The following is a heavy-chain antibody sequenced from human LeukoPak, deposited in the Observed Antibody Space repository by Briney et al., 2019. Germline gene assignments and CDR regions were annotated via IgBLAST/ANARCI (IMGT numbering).Heavy chain of an antibody. CDR2: ITPDGSST. D-gene: IGHD3-3*01. Sequence: GGSLRLSCAASGFTFSNYWMHWVRQAPGKGLVWVSGITPDGSSTRYVDSVKGRFTISRDNAKNTLYLQMNSLRTEDTAVYYCARERQNKDFWSGGDYWGQGTLVTVSS. V-gene: IGHV3-74*01. CDR3: ARERQNKDFWSGGDY. J-gene: IGHJ4*02. CDR1: GFTFSNYW.